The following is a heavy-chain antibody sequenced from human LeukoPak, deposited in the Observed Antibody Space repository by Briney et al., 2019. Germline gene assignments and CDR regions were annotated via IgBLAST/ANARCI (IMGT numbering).Heavy chain of an antibody. CDR2: IYSDGRT. D-gene: IGHD3-10*01. Sequence: GGSLRLSCAASGLAVSSNYMNWVRQAPGKGQEWVSVIYSDGRTYYADSVKGRFTISRDISKNTLFLEMTSLRAEDTAVYYCAKVKGWYGEGYFDYWGQGTLVTVSS. J-gene: IGHJ4*02. V-gene: IGHV3-53*01. CDR3: AKVKGWYGEGYFDY. CDR1: GLAVSSNY.